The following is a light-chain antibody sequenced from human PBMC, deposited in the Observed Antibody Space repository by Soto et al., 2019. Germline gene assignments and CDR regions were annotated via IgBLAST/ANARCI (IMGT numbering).Light chain of an antibody. CDR3: AAWDDSLNGPV. J-gene: IGLJ3*02. CDR2: SNN. CDR1: SSNIGSNT. V-gene: IGLV1-44*01. Sequence: QSVLTQPPSASGTPGQRVTISCSGSSSNIGSNTVNWYQQLPGTAPKLLIYSNNQRPSGVPDRFSGSKSGTSASLAISGLQSEDEADYYCAAWDDSLNGPVFGGGTKGTV.